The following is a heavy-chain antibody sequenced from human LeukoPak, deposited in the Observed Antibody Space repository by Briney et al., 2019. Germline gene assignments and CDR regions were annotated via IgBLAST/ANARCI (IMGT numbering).Heavy chain of an antibody. CDR3: ARLPDYYGSGSYPGY. V-gene: IGHV5-51*01. CDR2: IYPGDSDT. J-gene: IGHJ4*02. CDR1: GYSFTSYW. Sequence: GESLKISCKGSGYSFTSYWIGWVRQMPGKGLEWMGIIYPGDSDTRYSPSFQGQVTISADKSISTAYLQWSSLKASDTAMYYCARLPDYYGSGSYPGYWGQGTLVTVSS. D-gene: IGHD3-10*01.